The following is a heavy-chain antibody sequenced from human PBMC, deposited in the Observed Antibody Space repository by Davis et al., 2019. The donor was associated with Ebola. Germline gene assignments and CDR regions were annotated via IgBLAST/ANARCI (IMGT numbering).Heavy chain of an antibody. CDR3: ASSRGDYGDYDFNMDV. CDR1: GGSISSYY. J-gene: IGHJ6*03. D-gene: IGHD4-17*01. CDR2: IYTSGST. Sequence: PSETLSLTCTVSGGSISSYYWSWIRQPAGKGLEWIGRIYTSGSTNYNPSLKSRVTISVDTSKNQFSLKLSSVTAADTAVYYCASSRGDYGDYDFNMDVWGKGTTVTVSS. V-gene: IGHV4-4*07.